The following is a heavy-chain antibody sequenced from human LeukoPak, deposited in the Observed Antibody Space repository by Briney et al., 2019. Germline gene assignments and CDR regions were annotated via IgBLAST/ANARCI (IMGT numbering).Heavy chain of an antibody. V-gene: IGHV4-4*07. CDR1: VGSISSYY. Sequence: SETLSLTCTVSVGSISSYYWSWIRQPAGKGLGCIGLIYTSGSTYYNPSLKSRVTISVDTSKNQFSLKLSSVTAADTAVYYCASRPLGYCSSTSCPGDYYMDVWGKGTTVTVSS. D-gene: IGHD2-2*01. J-gene: IGHJ6*03. CDR3: ASRPLGYCSSTSCPGDYYMDV. CDR2: IYTSGST.